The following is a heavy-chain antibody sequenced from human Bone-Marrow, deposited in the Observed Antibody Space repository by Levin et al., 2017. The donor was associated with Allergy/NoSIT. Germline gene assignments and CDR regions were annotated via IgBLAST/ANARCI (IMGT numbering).Heavy chain of an antibody. CDR1: GFTFSDYY. D-gene: IGHD2-2*01. CDR3: ARETKHGIVVPAAFDY. CDR2: ISSSSSSS. Sequence: PGGSLRLSCAASGFTFSDYYMSWIRQAPGKGLEWVSYISSSSSSSNYADSVKGRFTISRDNGTNSVYLQMNSLRAEDTAVNYCARETKHGIVVPAAFDYWGQGTLVTVSP. V-gene: IGHV3-11*05. J-gene: IGHJ4*02.